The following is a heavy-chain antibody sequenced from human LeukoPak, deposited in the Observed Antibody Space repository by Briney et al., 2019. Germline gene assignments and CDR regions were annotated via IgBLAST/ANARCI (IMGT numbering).Heavy chain of an antibody. D-gene: IGHD2-2*01. V-gene: IGHV4-30-2*01. CDR2: IYHSGST. Sequence: PSETLSLTCAVSGGSISSGGYSWSWIRQPPGKGLEWIGYIYHSGSTYYNPSLKSRVTISVDRSKNQFSLKLSSVTAADTAVYYCARGRDIVVVPAAPHFDYWGQGTLVAVSS. CDR1: GGSISSGGYS. CDR3: ARGRDIVVVPAAPHFDY. J-gene: IGHJ4*02.